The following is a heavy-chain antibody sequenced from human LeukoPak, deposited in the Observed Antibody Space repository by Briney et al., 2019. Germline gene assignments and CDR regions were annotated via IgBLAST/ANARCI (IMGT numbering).Heavy chain of an antibody. V-gene: IGHV1-69*13. CDR3: AANGYCGSDCYYYFDY. CDR2: IIPIFGTA. Sequence: SVKVSCKASGGTFSSYAISWVRQAPGQGLEWMGGIIPIFGTANYAQKFQGRVTITADESTSTAYMELSSLRSEDTAVYYCAANGYCGSDCYYYFDYWGQGTLVTVSS. J-gene: IGHJ4*02. CDR1: GGTFSSYA. D-gene: IGHD2-21*02.